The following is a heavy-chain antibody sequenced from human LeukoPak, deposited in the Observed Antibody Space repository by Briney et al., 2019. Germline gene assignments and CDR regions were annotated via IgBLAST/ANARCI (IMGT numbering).Heavy chain of an antibody. D-gene: IGHD3-22*01. J-gene: IGHJ4*02. CDR1: GGTFSSYA. Sequence: SVKVSCKASGGTFSSYAISWVRQAPGQGLEWMGGIIPIFGTADYAQKFQGRVTITADKSTSTAYMELSSLRSEDTAVYYCARGEVVTSLDYWGQGTLVTVSS. V-gene: IGHV1-69*06. CDR2: IIPIFGTA. CDR3: ARGEVVTSLDY.